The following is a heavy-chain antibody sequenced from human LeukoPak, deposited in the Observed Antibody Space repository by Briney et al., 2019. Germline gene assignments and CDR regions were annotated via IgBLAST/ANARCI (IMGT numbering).Heavy chain of an antibody. Sequence: KPSETLSLTCAVSGYSISSGYYWGWIRQPPGKGLEWIGSIYHSGSTYYNPSLKSRVTISVDTSKNQFSLKLSSVTAADTAVYYCARVLQSYHYVFGGEYWGQGTLVTVSS. J-gene: IGHJ4*02. D-gene: IGHD3-16*01. CDR3: ARVLQSYHYVFGGEY. CDR2: IYHSGST. CDR1: GYSISSGYY. V-gene: IGHV4-38-2*01.